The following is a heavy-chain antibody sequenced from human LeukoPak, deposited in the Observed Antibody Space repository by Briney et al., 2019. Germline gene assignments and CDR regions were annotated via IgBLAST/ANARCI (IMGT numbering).Heavy chain of an antibody. D-gene: IGHD3-22*01. CDR2: ISGSGGST. CDR1: GVTFSSYA. J-gene: IGHJ3*02. CDR3: AKVGYYDSSGYPHDAFDI. Sequence: GGSLRLSCAASGVTFSSYAMSCVRQAPGKGLEWVSAISGSGGSTYNADSVKGRFTISRDNSKNTLYLQMNSLRAEDTAVYYCAKVGYYDSSGYPHDAFDIWGQGTMVTVSS. V-gene: IGHV3-23*01.